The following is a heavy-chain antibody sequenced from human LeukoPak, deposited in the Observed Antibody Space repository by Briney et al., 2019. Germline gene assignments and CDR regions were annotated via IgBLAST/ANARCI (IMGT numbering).Heavy chain of an antibody. CDR1: GGTFSNYA. V-gene: IGHV1-69*13. D-gene: IGHD6-19*01. CDR2: FIPVFGPA. J-gene: IGHJ4*02. Sequence: ASVKVSCKASGGTFSNYAVSWVRQAPGQGLEWMGGFIPVFGPANYAQKFQGRVTITADESTSTAYMELSSLRSEDTAVYYCARAGEVYNSGSYLEYWGQGTLVTVSS. CDR3: ARAGEVYNSGSYLEY.